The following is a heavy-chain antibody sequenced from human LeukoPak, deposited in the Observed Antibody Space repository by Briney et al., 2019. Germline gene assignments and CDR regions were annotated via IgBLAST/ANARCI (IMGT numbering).Heavy chain of an antibody. J-gene: IGHJ6*04. CDR3: ARKAYAMDV. V-gene: IGHV3-7*03. Sequence: GGSLRLSCAASGFTFSNYWMSWVRQAPGKGLEWVANMKQDGSEKYYVDSVKGRFTISRDNAKNSLYLQMNSLRVEDTAVYHCARKAYAMDVWGKGTTVTVSS. CDR1: GFTFSNYW. CDR2: MKQDGSEK.